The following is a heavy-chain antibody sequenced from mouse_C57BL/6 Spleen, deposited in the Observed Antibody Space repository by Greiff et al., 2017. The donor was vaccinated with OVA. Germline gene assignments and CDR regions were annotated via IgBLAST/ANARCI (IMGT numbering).Heavy chain of an antibody. Sequence: QVQLQQPGAELVMPGASVKLSCKASGYTFTSYWMHWVKQRPGQGLEWIGEIDPSDSYTNYNQKFKGKSTLTVDKSSSTAYMQLSSLTSEDSAVYYWARSGGLNGNYVGAMDYWGQGTSVTVSS. CDR1: GYTFTSYW. V-gene: IGHV1-69*01. J-gene: IGHJ4*01. CDR3: ARSGGLNGNYVGAMDY. D-gene: IGHD2-1*01. CDR2: IDPSDSYT.